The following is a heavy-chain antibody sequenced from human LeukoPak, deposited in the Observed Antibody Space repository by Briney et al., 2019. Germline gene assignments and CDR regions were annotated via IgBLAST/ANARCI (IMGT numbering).Heavy chain of an antibody. Sequence: SETLSLTCAVSGYSISSGYYWVWIRQPPGKGLEWIATIFHSGSTYFNPSLQSRVTISLDTSKNQFSLKLSSVTAADTALYYCARGDAYSSASDYWGQGTLVTVSS. CDR1: GYSISSGYY. V-gene: IGHV4-38-2*01. D-gene: IGHD6-19*01. J-gene: IGHJ4*02. CDR3: ARGDAYSSASDY. CDR2: IFHSGST.